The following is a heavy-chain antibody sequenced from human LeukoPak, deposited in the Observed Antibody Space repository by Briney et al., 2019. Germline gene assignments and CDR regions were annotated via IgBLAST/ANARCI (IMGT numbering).Heavy chain of an antibody. Sequence: PGGSLRLSCAASGFTVSSNYMSWVRPAPGKGLEWVSVIYSGGSTYYADSVKGRFTISRDNSKNTLYLQMDSLRAEDTAVYYCAGGIAARPRIFDYWGQGTLVTVSS. J-gene: IGHJ4*02. CDR2: IYSGGST. CDR1: GFTVSSNY. D-gene: IGHD6-6*01. V-gene: IGHV3-53*05. CDR3: AGGIAARPRIFDY.